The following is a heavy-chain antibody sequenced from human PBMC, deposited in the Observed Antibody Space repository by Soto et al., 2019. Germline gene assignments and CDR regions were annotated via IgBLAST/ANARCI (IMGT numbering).Heavy chain of an antibody. J-gene: IGHJ6*03. V-gene: IGHV3-48*01. CDR3: ARDHGYPVHYYYYMDV. Sequence: GGSLRLSCAASGFTFSSYSMNWVRQAPGKGLEWVSYISSSSSTIYYADSVKGRFTIPRDNAKNSLYLQMNSLRAEDTAVYYCARDHGYPVHYYYYMDVWGKGTTVTVSS. D-gene: IGHD6-25*01. CDR1: GFTFSSYS. CDR2: ISSSSSTI.